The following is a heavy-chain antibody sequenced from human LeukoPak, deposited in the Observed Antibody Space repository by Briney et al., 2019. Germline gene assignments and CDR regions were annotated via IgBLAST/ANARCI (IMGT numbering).Heavy chain of an antibody. CDR2: INHSGST. CDR1: GGSFSGYY. CDR3: ARTMVRGVIIAAPFDY. J-gene: IGHJ4*02. D-gene: IGHD3-10*01. Sequence: PSETLSLTCAVYGGSFSGYYWSWIRQPPGKGLEWIGEINHSGSTNYNPSLKSRVTISVDTSKNQFSLKLSSVTAADTAVYYCARTMVRGVIIAAPFDYWGQGTLVTVSS. V-gene: IGHV4-34*01.